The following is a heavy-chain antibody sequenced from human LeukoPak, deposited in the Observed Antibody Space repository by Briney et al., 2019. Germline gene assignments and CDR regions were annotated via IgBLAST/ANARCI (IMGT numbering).Heavy chain of an antibody. CDR3: AKDQYYYDSSGYPAR. Sequence: PGRSLRLSCAASGFTFSSYGMHWVRQAPGKGLEWVAVISYDGSNKYYAYSVKGRSTISRDNSKNTLYLQMNSLRAEDTAVYYCAKDQYYYDSSGYPARWGQGTLVTVSS. J-gene: IGHJ4*02. CDR1: GFTFSSYG. V-gene: IGHV3-30*18. D-gene: IGHD3-22*01. CDR2: ISYDGSNK.